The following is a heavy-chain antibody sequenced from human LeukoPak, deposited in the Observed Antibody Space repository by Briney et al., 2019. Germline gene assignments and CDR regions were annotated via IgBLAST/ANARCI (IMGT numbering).Heavy chain of an antibody. CDR2: INYSGST. CDR3: ARGRWSYFDY. D-gene: IGHD2-15*01. J-gene: IGHJ4*02. CDR1: GGSLSSYY. Sequence: SETLSLTCTVSGGSLSSYYFSWIRQSPGKGLEWIAYINYSGSTNYNPSLKSRVTISVDTSKNQFSLKLSSVTAADTAVYYCARGRWSYFDYWGQGTLVTVSS. V-gene: IGHV4-59*12.